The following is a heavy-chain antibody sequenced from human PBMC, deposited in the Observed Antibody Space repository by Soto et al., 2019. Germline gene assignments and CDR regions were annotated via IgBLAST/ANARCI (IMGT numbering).Heavy chain of an antibody. J-gene: IGHJ4*02. Sequence: ASVKVSCKASGFTFTNSAMQWVRQARGQSLEWIGLIVAGSGNTTYAQKFQERVTITWGMSTSTAYMELSSLTSEDTAVYYCARGGGIVVVTFDYWGQG. CDR1: GFTFTNSA. CDR2: IVAGSGNT. V-gene: IGHV1-58*02. D-gene: IGHD2-21*02. CDR3: ARGGGIVVVTFDY.